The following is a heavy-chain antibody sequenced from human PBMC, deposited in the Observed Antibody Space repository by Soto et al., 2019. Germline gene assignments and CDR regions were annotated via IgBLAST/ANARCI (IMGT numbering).Heavy chain of an antibody. V-gene: IGHV1-69*13. Sequence: SVKLSCNACGGTIRCYAISWARHAPGQGLEWMGGIIPIFGTANYAQKFQGRVTITADESTSTAYMELSSLRSEDTVVYYCASLEYSSPLAFDIRGQGTMVTVSS. D-gene: IGHD6-6*01. CDR1: GGTIRCYA. CDR2: IIPIFGTA. J-gene: IGHJ3*02. CDR3: ASLEYSSPLAFDI.